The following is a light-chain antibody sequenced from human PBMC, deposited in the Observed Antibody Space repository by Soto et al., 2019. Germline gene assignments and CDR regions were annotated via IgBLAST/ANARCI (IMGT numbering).Light chain of an antibody. Sequence: EIVMTQSPATLSVSPGEVATLSCKASQNVYTNLAWYQQRPGQPPRLLIYDASTRATGISARFSGSGYGTEFTLTISSLQSEDFAVYFCQQCRNWPLTFGGGTKVEIK. CDR1: QNVYTN. CDR3: QQCRNWPLT. V-gene: IGKV3-15*01. J-gene: IGKJ4*01. CDR2: DAS.